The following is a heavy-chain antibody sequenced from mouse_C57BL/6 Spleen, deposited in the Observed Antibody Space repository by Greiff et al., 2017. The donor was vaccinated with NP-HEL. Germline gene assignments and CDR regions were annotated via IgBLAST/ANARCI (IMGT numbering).Heavy chain of an antibody. D-gene: IGHD2-4*01. CDR2: IYPRSGNT. V-gene: IGHV1-81*01. J-gene: IGHJ2*01. Sequence: VNLVESGAELARPGASVKLSCKASGYTFTSYGISWVKQRTGQGLEWIGEIYPRSGNTYYNEKFKGKATLTADKSSSTAYMELRSLTSEDSAVYFCARGRVYDYDEKDYFDYWGQGTTLTVSS. CDR1: GYTFTSYG. CDR3: ARGRVYDYDEKDYFDY.